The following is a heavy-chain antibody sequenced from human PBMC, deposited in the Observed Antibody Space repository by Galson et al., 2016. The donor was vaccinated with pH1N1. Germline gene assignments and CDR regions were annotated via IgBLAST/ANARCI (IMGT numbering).Heavy chain of an antibody. CDR1: GFSFNDYA. CDR2: TSWSTGMK. V-gene: IGHV3-9*01. CDR3: AKDLGPFGSGSLAH. D-gene: IGHD3-10*01. Sequence: SLRLSCAGSGFSFNDYAMHWVRQPPGKGLEWITGTSWSTGMKGYAASVKGRFTISRDNARNSLYLEMNSLRPEDTAFYYCAKDLGPFGSGSLAHWGQGILVTVSS. J-gene: IGHJ5*02.